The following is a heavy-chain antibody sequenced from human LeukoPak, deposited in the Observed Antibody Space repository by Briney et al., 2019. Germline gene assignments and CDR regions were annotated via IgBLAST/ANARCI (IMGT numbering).Heavy chain of an antibody. V-gene: IGHV3-23*01. CDR1: GFTFNKYV. CDR2: ISGSGDDT. J-gene: IGHJ5*02. D-gene: IGHD6-6*01. CDR3: AKEDGQYSSSSGVWFDP. Sequence: GGSLRLSCAASGFTFNKYVVSWVRQAPGKGLEWVSSISGSGDDTYYADSVKGRFTISRDNSKNTLFLQMNSLRAEDAAVYYCAKEDGQYSSSSGVWFDPWGQGTLVTVSS.